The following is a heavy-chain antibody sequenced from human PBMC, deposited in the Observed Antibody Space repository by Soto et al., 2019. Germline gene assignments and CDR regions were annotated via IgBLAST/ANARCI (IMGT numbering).Heavy chain of an antibody. CDR1: GYAFTTYG. J-gene: IGHJ4*02. CDR3: ARGRYGDY. CDR2: ISAHNGNT. Sequence: QGHLVQSGAEVKKPGASVKVSCQASGYAFTTYGISWLRQAPGQGLERMGWISAHNGNTNYAQKLQGRVTVTRDTSTSTAYMELRSLRSDDTAVYYCARGRYGDYWGQGALVTVSS. D-gene: IGHD1-1*01. V-gene: IGHV1-18*01.